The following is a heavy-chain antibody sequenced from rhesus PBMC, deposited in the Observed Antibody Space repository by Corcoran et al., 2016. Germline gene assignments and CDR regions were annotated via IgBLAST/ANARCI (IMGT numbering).Heavy chain of an antibody. CDR1: GGSISSSY. CDR2: IYGSGSST. CDR3: ARSRGDDIDY. J-gene: IGHJ4*01. Sequence: QLQLQESGPGLVKPSETLSVTCAVSGGSISSSYWSWIRQAPGKGLEWIGYIYGSGSSTNYHPSLKSRVTPSVDTSKTQLSLKLSSVTTADTAVYYCARSRGDDIDYWGQGVLVTVSS. D-gene: IGHD1-14*01. V-gene: IGHV4-169*01.